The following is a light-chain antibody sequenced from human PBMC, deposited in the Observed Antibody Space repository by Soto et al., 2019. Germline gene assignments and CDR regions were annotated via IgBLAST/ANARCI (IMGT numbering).Light chain of an antibody. CDR1: SSNIGSNT. Sequence: QSVLTQPPSASGTPGQRVTISCSGGSSNIGSNTVNWYQQLPGTAPKLLIYSSNLRPSGVPDRISGSKSGTSASLAISGLQSGDEADYYCAAWDGSLNGVVFGGGTKVTVL. V-gene: IGLV1-44*01. CDR2: SSN. CDR3: AAWDGSLNGVV. J-gene: IGLJ3*02.